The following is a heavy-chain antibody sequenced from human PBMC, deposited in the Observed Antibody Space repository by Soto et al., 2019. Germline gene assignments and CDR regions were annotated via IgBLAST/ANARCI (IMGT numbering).Heavy chain of an antibody. D-gene: IGHD6-13*01. J-gene: IGHJ6*02. V-gene: IGHV3-30*18. CDR2: ISYDGSNK. CDR3: AKVSGYSSSWYFHYYYGMDV. CDR1: GFTFSSYG. Sequence: PGGSLRRSCAASGFTFSSYGIHWVRQDPGKGLEWVAVISYDGSNKYYADSVKGRFTISRDNSKNTLYLQMNSLRAEDTAVYYCAKVSGYSSSWYFHYYYGMDVWGQGTTVTVS.